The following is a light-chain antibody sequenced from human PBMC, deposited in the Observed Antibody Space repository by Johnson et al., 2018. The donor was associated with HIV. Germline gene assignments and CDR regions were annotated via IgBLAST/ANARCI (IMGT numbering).Light chain of an antibody. J-gene: IGLJ1*01. V-gene: IGLV1-51*01. Sequence: QLVLSQPPSVSAAPGQKVTISCSGSSSNIGKNYVSWYRHLPGTAPKLLIYDNDKRPSGIPDRFAASKSGSSATLGMNGLRTGDEAADCCSTWVSRLSAGGVFGPGTRVTVL. CDR3: STWVSRLSAGGV. CDR2: DND. CDR1: SSNIGKNY.